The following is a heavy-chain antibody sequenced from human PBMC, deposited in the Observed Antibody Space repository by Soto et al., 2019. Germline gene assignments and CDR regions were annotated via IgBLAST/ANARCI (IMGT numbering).Heavy chain of an antibody. CDR1: GYPFNKFG. CDR3: AREGRRGAEKHHNGLDV. CDR2: MSGGSGDP. D-gene: IGHD2-21*01. Sequence: QVQLVQSGGEVKKPGASVRVSCQASGYPFNKFGIHWVRQAPGQGLEWLGRMSGGSGDPKCAPNFRDRITMTTDTSNNTADMELSSLKSDDTAVYYCAREGRRGAEKHHNGLDVWGQGTPVTVSS. V-gene: IGHV1-18*01. J-gene: IGHJ6*02.